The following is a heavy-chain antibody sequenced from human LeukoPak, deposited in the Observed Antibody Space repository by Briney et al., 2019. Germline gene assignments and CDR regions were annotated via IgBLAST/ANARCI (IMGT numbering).Heavy chain of an antibody. CDR2: ISGSGGST. J-gene: IGHJ6*03. V-gene: IGHV3-23*01. D-gene: IGHD2-2*01. Sequence: QPGGSLRLSCAASGFTFSSYAMSWVRQAPGKGLEWVSAISGSGGSTYYADSVKGRFTISRDNSKNTLYLQMNSLRAEDTAVYYCAKQEGCCSSTSCYWGYYYYYMDVWGKGTTVTVSS. CDR1: GFTFSSYA. CDR3: AKQEGCCSSTSCYWGYYYYYMDV.